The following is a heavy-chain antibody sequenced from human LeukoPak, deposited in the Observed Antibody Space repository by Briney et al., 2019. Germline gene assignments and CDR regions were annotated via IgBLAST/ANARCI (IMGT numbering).Heavy chain of an antibody. J-gene: IGHJ6*02. Sequence: ASVKVSCKASGYTFNDYVIQWVRQAPGQALEWMGWINPTSGGTNYAYKFQGRITLTRDTSTATAFLGLGSLTSAATALYFCARDPAGITTLDVWGPGTMVTVS. D-gene: IGHD3-10*01. V-gene: IGHV1-2*02. CDR2: INPTSGGT. CDR1: GYTFNDYV. CDR3: ARDPAGITTLDV.